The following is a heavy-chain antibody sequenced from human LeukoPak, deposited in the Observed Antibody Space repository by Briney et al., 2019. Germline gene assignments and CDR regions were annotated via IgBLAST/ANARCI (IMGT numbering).Heavy chain of an antibody. Sequence: GGSLRLSCAASGFTFHNFAMSWVRQAPGKGLEWVSAISGSGGSTYYADSVKGRFTISRDNSKNTLYLQMNSLRAEDTAVYYCAKDYRGARGAFDIWGQGTMVTVSS. CDR2: ISGSGGST. D-gene: IGHD1-14*01. J-gene: IGHJ3*02. V-gene: IGHV3-23*01. CDR3: AKDYRGARGAFDI. CDR1: GFTFHNFA.